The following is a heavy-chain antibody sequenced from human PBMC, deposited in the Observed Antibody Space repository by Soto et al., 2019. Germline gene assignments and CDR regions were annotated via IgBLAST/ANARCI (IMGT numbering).Heavy chain of an antibody. CDR3: VRGHHGLEI. CDR2: INQDGSER. CDR1: GLRMSDFW. V-gene: IGHV3-7*01. Sequence: EVPLVESGGDLVQPGGSLRLSCAAPGLRMSDFWMSWVRQAPGKGLEWVAYINQDGSERDHFDSVKGRFTISRDNAMNSLCLQMNSLRAEDTSVYYCVRGHHGLEIWGQGTTVTVS. J-gene: IGHJ6*02.